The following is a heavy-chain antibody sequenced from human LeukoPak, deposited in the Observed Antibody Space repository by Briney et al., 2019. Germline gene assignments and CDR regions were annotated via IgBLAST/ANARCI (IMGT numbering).Heavy chain of an antibody. CDR1: GFTFGAHS. Sequence: GGSLRLSCTGSGFTFGAHSMAWVRQAPGKGPEWVGFIRGKAYGVATGYTASVKGRFTISRDDSKSIVYLQMNSLRTEDTAVYYCICLTDPFDYWGQGSLVTVSS. CDR2: IRGKAYGVAT. J-gene: IGHJ4*02. V-gene: IGHV3-49*04. CDR3: ICLTDPFDY.